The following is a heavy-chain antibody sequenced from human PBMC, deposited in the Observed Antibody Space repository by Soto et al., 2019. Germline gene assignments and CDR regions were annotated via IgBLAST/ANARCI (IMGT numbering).Heavy chain of an antibody. Sequence: GESLKISCKGSGYHFTNYWIGWVRQVPGKGLEWKGFIYPSESDTRNSPSFQGQVTISTDKSNSTAYLQWSSLKASDTAMYYCARPIGALSTTDFTYWGQGTLVTVSS. V-gene: IGHV5-51*01. CDR2: IYPSESDT. CDR3: ARPIGALSTTDFTY. D-gene: IGHD3-22*01. J-gene: IGHJ4*02. CDR1: GYHFTNYW.